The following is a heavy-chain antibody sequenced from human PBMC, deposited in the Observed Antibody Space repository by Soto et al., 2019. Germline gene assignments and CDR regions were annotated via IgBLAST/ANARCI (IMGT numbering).Heavy chain of an antibody. D-gene: IGHD1-1*01. V-gene: IGHV1-8*01. J-gene: IGHJ4*02. CDR2: MSPRNGNT. CDR1: GYSFTHYD. CDR3: AKGGQTGAADQ. Sequence: QVQLVQSGAEVKRPGASVKVSCKASGYSFTHYDINWVRQAPGQGLEWMGWMSPRNGNTDYAQTFQGRVTMTRDASISTAYIELSSLTSADTAVYYCAKGGQTGAADQWGQGTLVTVTS.